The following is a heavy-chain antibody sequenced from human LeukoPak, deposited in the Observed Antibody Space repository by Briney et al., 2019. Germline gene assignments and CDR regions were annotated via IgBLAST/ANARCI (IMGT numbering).Heavy chain of an antibody. CDR1: GGSISSYY. J-gene: IGHJ3*02. CDR3: ARRGGDGDDAFDI. V-gene: IGHV4-59*12. CDR2: IYYSGST. Sequence: SETLSLTCTVSGGSISSYYWSWIRQPPGKGLEWIGYIYYSGSTNYNPSLKSRVTISVDTSKNQFSLKQSSVTAADTAVYYCARRGGDGDDAFDIWGQGTMVTVSS. D-gene: IGHD2-21*02.